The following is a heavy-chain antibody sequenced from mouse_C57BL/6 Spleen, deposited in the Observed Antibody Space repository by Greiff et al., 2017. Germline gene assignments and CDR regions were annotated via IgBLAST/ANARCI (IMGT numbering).Heavy chain of an antibody. J-gene: IGHJ3*01. CDR2: IYPGSGST. CDR3: AKEGYYDYDGEFAY. Sequence: QVQLQQPGAELVKPGASVKMSCKASGYTFTSYWITWVKQRPGQGLEWIGDIYPGSGSTNYNEKFKSKATLTVDTSSSTAYMQLSSLTSEDSAVYYCAKEGYYDYDGEFAYWGQGTLVTVSA. CDR1: GYTFTSYW. V-gene: IGHV1-55*01. D-gene: IGHD2-4*01.